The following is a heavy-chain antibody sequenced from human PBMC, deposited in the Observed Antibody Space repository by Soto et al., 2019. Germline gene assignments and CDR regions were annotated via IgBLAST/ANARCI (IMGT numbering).Heavy chain of an antibody. V-gene: IGHV3-33*01. CDR1: GFTFSSYG. CDR3: ARGGAARQNYFDY. J-gene: IGHJ4*02. CDR2: IWYDGSNK. D-gene: IGHD6-6*01. Sequence: QVQLVESGGGVVQPGRSLRLSCAASGFTFSSYGMHWVRQAPGKGLEWVAVIWYDGSNKYYADSVKGRFTISRDNSKNTLYLQMNSLRAEDTAVYYCARGGAARQNYFDYWGQGTLVTVSS.